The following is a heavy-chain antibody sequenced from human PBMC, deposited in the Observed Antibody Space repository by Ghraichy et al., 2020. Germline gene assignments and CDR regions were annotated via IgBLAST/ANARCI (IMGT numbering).Heavy chain of an antibody. CDR3: ARDLSRRWLRHHRNREYYFDY. J-gene: IGHJ4*02. Sequence: GGSLRLSCAASGFTFSSYSMNWVRQAPGKGLEWVSSISSSSSYIYYADSVKGRFTISRDNAKNSLYLQMNSLRAEDTAVYYCARDLSRRWLRHHRNREYYFDYWGQGTLVTVSS. D-gene: IGHD5-24*01. CDR2: ISSSSSYI. CDR1: GFTFSSYS. V-gene: IGHV3-21*01.